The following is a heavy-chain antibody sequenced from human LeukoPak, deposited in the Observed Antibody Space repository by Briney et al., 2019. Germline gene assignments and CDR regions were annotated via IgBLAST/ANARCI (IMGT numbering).Heavy chain of an antibody. CDR3: ARHNTVTSPFDY. CDR2: VSTSGST. J-gene: IGHJ4*02. V-gene: IGHV4-4*07. D-gene: IGHD4-17*01. Sequence: PSETLSLTCTVSGDSISRYYWSWIRQPAGKGLEWIGRVSTSGSTNYNPSLKSRVTMSVDTSKNQFSLKLSSVTAADTAVYYCARHNTVTSPFDYWGQGTLVTVSS. CDR1: GDSISRYY.